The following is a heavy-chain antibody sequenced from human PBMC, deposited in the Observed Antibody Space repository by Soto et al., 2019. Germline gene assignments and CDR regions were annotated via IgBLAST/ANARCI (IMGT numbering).Heavy chain of an antibody. V-gene: IGHV1-2*02. D-gene: IGHD5-12*01. J-gene: IGHJ5*02. CDR1: GYTFTDYH. Sequence: QVQLVQSGAEVKKPGASVKVSCKASGYTFTDYHIHWGRQAPGQGREFMGWINANSGGAGSAQQFQGRVTVTRDTSLTTVYMELNSLRSDDTAVYYCAREGGSETVDPSSDWFDTWCQGTLVTVSS. CDR3: AREGGSETVDPSSDWFDT. CDR2: INANSGGA.